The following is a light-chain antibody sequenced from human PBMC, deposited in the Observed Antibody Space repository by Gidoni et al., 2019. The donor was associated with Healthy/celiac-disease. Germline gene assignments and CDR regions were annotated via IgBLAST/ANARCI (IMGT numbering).Light chain of an antibody. CDR2: SNK. CDR1: SSNIGSNT. Sequence: QSVLTQPPSASGTPWQRVTISCSGSSSNIGSNTVNWYQQPPGTAPKLLIYSNKQRPSGVPDRFSGSKSGTSASLASSGLQSEDEADYYCAAWDDSLNGWVFGGGTKLTVL. CDR3: AAWDDSLNGWV. J-gene: IGLJ3*02. V-gene: IGLV1-44*01.